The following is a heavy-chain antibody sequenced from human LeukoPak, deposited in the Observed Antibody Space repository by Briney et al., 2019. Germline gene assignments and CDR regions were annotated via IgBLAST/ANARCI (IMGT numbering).Heavy chain of an antibody. CDR2: IFYTGST. Sequence: PSETLSRTCTVSGYSISSGYYWSWIRQSPGKGLEWIGYIFYTGSTKYNPSLKSRVRISVDRSINQVSLRLSSVTPADTAVYYCARGTGVVTFATWGPGTLVTVSS. CDR1: GYSISSGYY. V-gene: IGHV4-61*01. D-gene: IGHD3-16*02. CDR3: ARGTGVVTFAT. J-gene: IGHJ5*02.